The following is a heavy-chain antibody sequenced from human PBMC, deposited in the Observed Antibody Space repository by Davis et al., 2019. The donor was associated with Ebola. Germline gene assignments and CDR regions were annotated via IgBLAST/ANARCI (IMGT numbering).Heavy chain of an antibody. Sequence: ASVKVSCKASGYTFTSYDINWVRQATGQGLEWMGWMNPNSGNTGYAQKYQGRVTMTRNTSISTAYMELSSLRSEDTAVYYCARVPEVTTLFDYGMDVWGQGTTVTVSS. D-gene: IGHD4-17*01. V-gene: IGHV1-8*02. CDR1: GYTFTSYD. J-gene: IGHJ6*01. CDR2: MNPNSGNT. CDR3: ARVPEVTTLFDYGMDV.